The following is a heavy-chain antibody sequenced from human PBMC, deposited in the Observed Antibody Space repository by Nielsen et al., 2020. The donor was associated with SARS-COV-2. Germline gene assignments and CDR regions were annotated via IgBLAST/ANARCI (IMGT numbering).Heavy chain of an antibody. Sequence: GGSLRLSCAASGFTFSSYGMHWVRQAPGKGLEWVAVIWYDGSNKYYADSVKGRFTISRDNSKNTLYLQMNSLRAEDTAVYYCAREGYDSSGYYYDYWGQGTLVTVSS. D-gene: IGHD3-22*01. J-gene: IGHJ4*02. CDR1: GFTFSSYG. CDR3: AREGYDSSGYYYDY. V-gene: IGHV3-33*01. CDR2: IWYDGSNK.